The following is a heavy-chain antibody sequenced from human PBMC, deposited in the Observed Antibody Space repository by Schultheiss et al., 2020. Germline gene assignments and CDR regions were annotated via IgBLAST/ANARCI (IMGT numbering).Heavy chain of an antibody. CDR3: ARLPWLGYSHTPDWYFDL. J-gene: IGHJ2*01. D-gene: IGHD3-9*01. CDR2: IYSSGSA. CDR1: GGFISSGGYY. V-gene: IGHV4-31*03. Sequence: SETLSLTCTVSGGFISSGGYYWSWIRQHPGKGLEWIGYIYSSGSAYYNPSLESRVTISVDTSKNQFSLKLSSVTAADTAVYYCARLPWLGYSHTPDWYFDLWGRGTLVTVSS.